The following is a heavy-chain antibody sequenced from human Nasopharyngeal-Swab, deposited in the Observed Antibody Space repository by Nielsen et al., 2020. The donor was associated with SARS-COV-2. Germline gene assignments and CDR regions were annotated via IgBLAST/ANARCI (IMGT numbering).Heavy chain of an antibody. CDR2: IYHSGST. Sequence: SDTLSLTCAVSGGSISSSNWWSWVRQPPGKGLEWIGEIYHSGSTNYNPSLKSRVTISVDKSKNQFSLKLSSVTAADTAVYYCARTPPIYYYDSSGYYYWGQGTLVTVSS. V-gene: IGHV4-4*02. CDR1: GGSISSSNW. J-gene: IGHJ4*02. D-gene: IGHD3-22*01. CDR3: ARTPPIYYYDSSGYYY.